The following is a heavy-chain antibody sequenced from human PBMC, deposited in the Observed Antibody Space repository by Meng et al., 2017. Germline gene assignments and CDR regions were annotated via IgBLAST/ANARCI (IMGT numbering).Heavy chain of an antibody. V-gene: IGHV3-7*01. D-gene: IGHD7-27*01. CDR3: VTYWGSDRSSCFGY. Sequence: GGSLRLSCAASGFTLSRYWMSWVRQVPGKGLEWVANINEDGSHKNYVDSLKGRFTISRDNAENSLYLQMNSLRAEDTAIYYCVTYWGSDRSSCFGYWGRGTLVTVSS. CDR2: INEDGSHK. CDR1: GFTLSRYW. J-gene: IGHJ4*02.